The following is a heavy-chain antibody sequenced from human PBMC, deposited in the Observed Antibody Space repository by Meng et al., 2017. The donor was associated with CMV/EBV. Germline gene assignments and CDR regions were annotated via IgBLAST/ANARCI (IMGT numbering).Heavy chain of an antibody. CDR1: GGSVSSGSYY. D-gene: IGHD6-13*01. J-gene: IGHJ6*02. CDR2: IYYSGST. V-gene: IGHV4-61*01. Sequence: SETLSLTCTVSGGSVSSGSYYWSWLRQPPEKGLEWFGYIYYSGSTNYNPSLKSRVTISVDTSKNQFSLKLSSVTAADTTVYYCARDLGYSSSWRRGYYGMDVWGQGTTVTVSS. CDR3: ARDLGYSSSWRRGYYGMDV.